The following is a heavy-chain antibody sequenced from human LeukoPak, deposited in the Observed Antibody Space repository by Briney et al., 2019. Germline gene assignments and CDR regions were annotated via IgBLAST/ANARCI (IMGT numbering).Heavy chain of an antibody. J-gene: IGHJ4*02. D-gene: IGHD3-22*01. Sequence: GGSLRLSCAASGFIFSSYAMSWVRQAPGKGLEWVSAISGSGGSTYYADSVKGRFTISRDNSKNTLYLQMNSLRAEDTAVYYCAKSSDYYDSSGYFDYWGQGTLVTVSS. V-gene: IGHV3-23*01. CDR3: AKSSDYYDSSGYFDY. CDR1: GFIFSSYA. CDR2: ISGSGGST.